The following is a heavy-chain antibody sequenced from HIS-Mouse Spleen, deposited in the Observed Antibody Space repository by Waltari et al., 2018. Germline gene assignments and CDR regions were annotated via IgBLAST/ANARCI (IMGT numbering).Heavy chain of an antibody. D-gene: IGHD2-8*01. Sequence: QVQLVESGGGVVQPGRSLRLSWAASGFAFSSYGLHGVRQAPGKGLEWVAVIWYDVSNKYYADSVKGRFTISRDNSKNTLYLQMNSLRAEDTAVYYCAKGGLMVYAIGDYWGQGTLVTVSS. CDR3: AKGGLMVYAIGDY. V-gene: IGHV3-33*06. CDR2: IWYDVSNK. J-gene: IGHJ4*02. CDR1: GFAFSSYG.